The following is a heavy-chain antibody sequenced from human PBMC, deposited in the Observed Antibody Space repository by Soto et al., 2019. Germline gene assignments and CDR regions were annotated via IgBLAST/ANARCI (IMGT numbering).Heavy chain of an antibody. J-gene: IGHJ6*02. V-gene: IGHV1-3*01. Sequence: QVQLVQSGAEVKKPGASVKVSCKASGYTFTSYAMHWVRQAPGQRLEWMGWINAGNGNTEYSQKFQGRVTITRDTSASTAYMELSSLRSEDTAVYYCARAPPNAPIYGMDVWGQGTTVTVSS. CDR1: GYTFTSYA. D-gene: IGHD1-1*01. CDR3: ARAPPNAPIYGMDV. CDR2: INAGNGNT.